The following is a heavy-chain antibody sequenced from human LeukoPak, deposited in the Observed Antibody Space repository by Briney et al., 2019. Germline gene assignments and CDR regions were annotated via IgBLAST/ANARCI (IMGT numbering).Heavy chain of an antibody. V-gene: IGHV3-48*03. J-gene: IGHJ4*02. CDR2: ISSSGSTM. Sequence: PGGSLRLSCAASGFTFSSYEINWVRQAPGKGLEWVSYISSSGSTMYYADSVKGRFTISRDNAKDSLYLQMNGLRAEDTAVYYCAREGRSGTNYLDYWGQGTLVTVSS. CDR3: AREGRSGTNYLDY. D-gene: IGHD1-26*01. CDR1: GFTFSSYE.